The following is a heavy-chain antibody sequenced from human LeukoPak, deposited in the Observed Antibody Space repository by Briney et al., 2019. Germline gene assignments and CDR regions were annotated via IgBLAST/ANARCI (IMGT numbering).Heavy chain of an antibody. V-gene: IGHV1-18*01. CDR3: PRASNYDFWSGYYLWTADDYYYYGMDV. J-gene: IGHJ6*02. CDR2: ISAFNGNT. Sequence: ASVKVSCKASGYTFTSYGISWVGQAPGQGVEWMGWISAFNGNTNYAQKLQGRVTMTTDTPTRTASIELRSLRSADTAVYYCPRASNYDFWSGYYLWTADDYYYYGMDVWGQGTTVTVSS. D-gene: IGHD3-3*01. CDR1: GYTFTSYG.